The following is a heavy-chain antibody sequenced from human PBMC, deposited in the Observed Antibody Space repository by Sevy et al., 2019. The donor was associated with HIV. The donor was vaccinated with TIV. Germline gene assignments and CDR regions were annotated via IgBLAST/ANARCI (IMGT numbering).Heavy chain of an antibody. CDR1: AITIRDYW. Sequence: GGSLRLSCEASAITIRDYWMSWVRQAPGKGLEWVANINPDGTRIYYADSVKGRFTISRDHAKTSVFLQMSSLRAEDTAVYYCARPRANYVDHYFFYAMDVWGQGTTVTVSS. V-gene: IGHV3-7*02. J-gene: IGHJ6*02. CDR3: ARPRANYVDHYFFYAMDV. D-gene: IGHD4-17*01. CDR2: INPDGTRI.